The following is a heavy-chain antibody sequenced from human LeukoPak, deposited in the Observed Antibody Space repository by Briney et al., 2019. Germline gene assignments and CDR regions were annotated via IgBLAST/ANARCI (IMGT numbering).Heavy chain of an antibody. CDR1: GGSVIGSY. J-gene: IGHJ4*02. V-gene: IGHV4-59*02. Sequence: SETLSLTCSVSGGSVIGSYWTWVPHSSGGTLQYIGYIYNTVDVNYSPSLRGRVTISIDMSRHHVSLRLTSVTAADRAIYYCARSRNFDSTGFNPTHYLDSWGQGALVTV. CDR2: IYNTVDV. D-gene: IGHD3-9*01. CDR3: ARSRNFDSTGFNPTHYLDS.